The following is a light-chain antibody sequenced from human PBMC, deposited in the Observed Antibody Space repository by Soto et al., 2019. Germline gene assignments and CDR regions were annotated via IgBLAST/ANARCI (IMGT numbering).Light chain of an antibody. CDR1: QGISSY. Sequence: DIQLTQSPSFLSASVGDRVTITCRASQGISSYLAWYQQKPGKAPKLLIYAASTLQSGVPSRFSGSGSGTEFTLTISSLLPEDFATYYCQQLNSYPLFGPGTKVDIK. V-gene: IGKV1-9*01. CDR2: AAS. J-gene: IGKJ3*01. CDR3: QQLNSYPL.